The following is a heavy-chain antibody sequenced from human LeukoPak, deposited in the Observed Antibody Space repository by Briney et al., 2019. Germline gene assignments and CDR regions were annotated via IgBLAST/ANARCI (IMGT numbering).Heavy chain of an antibody. CDR2: IYGSGNT. CDR3: ARESYSSSTSGLHY. J-gene: IGHJ4*02. D-gene: IGHD6-6*01. CDR1: GGSISNYY. V-gene: IGHV4-4*07. Sequence: SETLSLTCTVSGGSISNYYWSWIRQAAGKGLEWIGRIYGSGNTNYNPSLKSRVTMSIDRSKNQFSLKLSSATAADTAVYYCARESYSSSTSGLHYWGQGTLVTVSS.